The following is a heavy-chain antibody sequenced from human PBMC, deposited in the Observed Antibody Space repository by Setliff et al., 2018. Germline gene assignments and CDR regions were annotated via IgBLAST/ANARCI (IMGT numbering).Heavy chain of an antibody. CDR1: GYTFTNYA. Sequence: ASVKVSCKASGYTFTNYAIHWVRQAPGQRPEWMGWINTGNANTKYSQKLQGRVTMTTDTSTSTAYMELRSLRSDDTAVYYCARVLVGYDFWSGYYQTMPHFDYWGQGTLVTVSS. CDR3: ARVLVGYDFWSGYYQTMPHFDY. J-gene: IGHJ4*02. CDR2: INTGNANT. D-gene: IGHD3-3*01. V-gene: IGHV1-3*04.